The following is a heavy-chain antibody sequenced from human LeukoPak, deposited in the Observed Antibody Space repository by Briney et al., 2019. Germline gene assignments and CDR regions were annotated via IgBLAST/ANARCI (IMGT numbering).Heavy chain of an antibody. D-gene: IGHD3-3*01. CDR2: ISGSGGST. J-gene: IGHJ5*02. CDR1: GFTFSSYA. V-gene: IGHV3-23*01. CDR3: AKASPFLFTIFELDP. Sequence: GGSLRLSCAASGFTFSSYAMSWVRQAPGKGLEWVSAISGSGGSTYYADSVKGRFTISRDNSKNTLYLQMNSLRAKDTAVYYCAKASPFLFTIFELDPWGQGTLVTVSS.